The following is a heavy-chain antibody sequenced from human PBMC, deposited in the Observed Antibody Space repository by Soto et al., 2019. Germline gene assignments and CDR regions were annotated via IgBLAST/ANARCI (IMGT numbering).Heavy chain of an antibody. V-gene: IGHV3-21*01. CDR1: GFTFSSYS. Sequence: VGSLRLSCAASGFTFSSYSMNWVRQAPGKGLEWVSSISSSSSYIYYADSVKGRFTISRDNAKNSLYLQMNSLRAEDTAVYYCARDRERDYDSSGWGSNYGMDVWGQGTTVTVSS. CDR3: ARDRERDYDSSGWGSNYGMDV. D-gene: IGHD3-22*01. CDR2: ISSSSSYI. J-gene: IGHJ6*02.